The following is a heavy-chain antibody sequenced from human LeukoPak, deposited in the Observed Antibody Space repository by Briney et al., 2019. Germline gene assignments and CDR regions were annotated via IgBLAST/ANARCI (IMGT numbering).Heavy chain of an antibody. J-gene: IGHJ2*01. D-gene: IGHD3-10*01. CDR1: GFTFSTYS. Sequence: GGSLRLSCAASGFTFSTYSMNWVCQAPGKGLEWVSYISSRSSSMSYSFSVKGRFTISRDNAKNTLYLQMNSLRVEDTAVYYCARGRGWYFDLWGRGTLVTVSS. V-gene: IGHV3-48*04. CDR2: ISSRSSSM. CDR3: ARGRGWYFDL.